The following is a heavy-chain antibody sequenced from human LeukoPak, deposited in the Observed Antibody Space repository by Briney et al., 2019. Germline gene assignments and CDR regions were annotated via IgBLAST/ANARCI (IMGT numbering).Heavy chain of an antibody. V-gene: IGHV3-9*03. Sequence: GGSLRLSCAASGFTFDDYAMHWVRQAPGKGLEWASGISWNSGSIGYADSVKGRFTISRDNAKNSLYLQMNSLRAEDMALYYCAKDLSSSWYGDAFDIWGQGTMVTVSS. CDR2: ISWNSGSI. J-gene: IGHJ3*02. CDR3: AKDLSSSWYGDAFDI. CDR1: GFTFDDYA. D-gene: IGHD6-13*01.